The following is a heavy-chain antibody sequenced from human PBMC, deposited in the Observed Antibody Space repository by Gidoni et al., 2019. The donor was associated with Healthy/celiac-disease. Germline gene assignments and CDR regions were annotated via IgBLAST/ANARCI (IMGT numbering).Heavy chain of an antibody. J-gene: IGHJ6*02. D-gene: IGHD2-2*03. CDR2: SYHSGSN. Sequence: QVQLQESGPGLVTPSGTLSLTCAVSGGSIRSSNWWSWVRQPPGKGLEGIGESYHSGSNNYNPSLKSRVTISVDKSKNQFSLKLSSVTAADTAVYYCARVDIVVVPAAEGDYGMDVWGQGTTVTVSS. CDR3: ARVDIVVVPAAEGDYGMDV. V-gene: IGHV4-4*02. CDR1: GGSIRSSNW.